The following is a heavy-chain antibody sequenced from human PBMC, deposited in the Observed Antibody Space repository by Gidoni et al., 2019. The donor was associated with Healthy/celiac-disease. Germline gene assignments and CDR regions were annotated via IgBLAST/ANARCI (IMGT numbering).Heavy chain of an antibody. CDR2: IDPSDSYT. Sequence: EVQLVQSGAEVKKHGESLRISCTGSGYSFTSYWNSWVRQMPGKGLEWMGRIDPSDSYTNDSPSFQGHVTISADKSISTAYLQWSSLKASDTAMYYCARQAPDTVTTNRYYYYYDMDVWGKGTTVTVS. D-gene: IGHD4-4*01. CDR3: ARQAPDTVTTNRYYYYYDMDV. V-gene: IGHV5-10-1*01. CDR1: GYSFTSYW. J-gene: IGHJ6*03.